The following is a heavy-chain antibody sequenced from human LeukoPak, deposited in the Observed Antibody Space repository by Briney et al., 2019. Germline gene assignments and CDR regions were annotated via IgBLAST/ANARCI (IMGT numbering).Heavy chain of an antibody. CDR1: GGSISSYY. CDR2: ISYSGST. Sequence: SETLSLTCTVSGGSISSYYWSWIRQPPGEGLEWIGSISYSGSTYYNPSLKSRLTISVDTSKNQFSLKLSSVTAADTAVYYCTRGSIAYYYMDVWGKGTTVTISS. V-gene: IGHV4-59*01. J-gene: IGHJ6*03. D-gene: IGHD3-22*01. CDR3: TRGSIAYYYMDV.